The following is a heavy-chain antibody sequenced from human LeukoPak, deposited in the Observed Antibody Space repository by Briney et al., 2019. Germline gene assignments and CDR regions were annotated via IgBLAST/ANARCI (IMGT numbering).Heavy chain of an antibody. CDR3: ARHSLIRYLYYFDY. CDR2: IYYSGST. D-gene: IGHD3-9*01. Sequence: SETLSLTCTVSGGSISSSRYSWGWIRQPPGKGLEWIGSIYYSGSTYYNPPLKSRVTISVDTSKNQSSLKLSSVTAADTAVYYCARHSLIRYLYYFDYWGQGTLVTVSS. CDR1: GGSISSSRYS. V-gene: IGHV4-39*01. J-gene: IGHJ4*02.